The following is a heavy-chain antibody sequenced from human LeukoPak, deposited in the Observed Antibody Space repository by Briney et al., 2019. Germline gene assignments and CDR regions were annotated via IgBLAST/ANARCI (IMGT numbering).Heavy chain of an antibody. CDR3: TTDTRRIDTFA. Sequence: GGSLRLSCTASGFTFGDYAMSWFRQAPGKGLEWVGFIRSKAYGGTTEYAAPVQGRFTISRDESKNTLYLQMNSLRTGDTAVYYCTTDTRRIDTFAWGQGTLVTVAA. CDR2: IRSKAYGGTT. V-gene: IGHV3-49*03. D-gene: IGHD2-2*01. CDR1: GFTFGDYA. J-gene: IGHJ4*02.